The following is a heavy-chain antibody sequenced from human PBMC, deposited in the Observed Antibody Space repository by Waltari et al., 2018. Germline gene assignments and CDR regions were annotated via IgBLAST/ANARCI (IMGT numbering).Heavy chain of an antibody. V-gene: IGHV2-5*01. J-gene: IGHJ4*02. D-gene: IGHD6-19*01. CDR3: AHSYSSGWPADY. Sequence: QITLKESGPTLVKPTQTLTLTCTFSGFSLSTSGVGVGWIRQHPGKALEWLALIYWNDDKRYSPSLKSRLTITKDTSKNQVVLTMTNMDPVDTATYYCAHSYSSGWPADYWGQGTLVTVSS. CDR2: IYWNDDK. CDR1: GFSLSTSGVG.